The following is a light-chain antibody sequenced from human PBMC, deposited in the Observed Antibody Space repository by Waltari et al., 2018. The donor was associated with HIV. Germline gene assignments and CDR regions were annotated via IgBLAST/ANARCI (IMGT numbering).Light chain of an antibody. CDR3: QQYYSTPLT. V-gene: IGKV4-1*01. CDR1: QTVLYTSSNKNY. Sequence: DIVMTQSPDSLAVSLGERATINCRSSQTVLYTSSNKNYLAWYQQRPGQPPKLLIYWASTRESGVPDRFSGSGSGTDFTLTISSLQAEDVAVYYCQQYYSTPLTFGPGTKVDFK. CDR2: WAS. J-gene: IGKJ3*01.